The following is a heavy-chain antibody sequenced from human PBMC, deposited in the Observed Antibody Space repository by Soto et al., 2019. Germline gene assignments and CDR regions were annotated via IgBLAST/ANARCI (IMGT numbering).Heavy chain of an antibody. CDR3: ARKGMSRPTWVFDY. V-gene: IGHV3-64*01. Sequence: EVQLVESGGGLVQPGGSLRLSCAASGFTFGSYPMHWVREAPGKGLEYVSAISTNGDSTFYANSVKGRFTISRDNSKNTRYLQIASLRAEDMGVYYCARKGMSRPTWVFDYWVQGTPVTASS. J-gene: IGHJ4*02. CDR1: GFTFGSYP. CDR2: ISTNGDST. D-gene: IGHD6-13*01.